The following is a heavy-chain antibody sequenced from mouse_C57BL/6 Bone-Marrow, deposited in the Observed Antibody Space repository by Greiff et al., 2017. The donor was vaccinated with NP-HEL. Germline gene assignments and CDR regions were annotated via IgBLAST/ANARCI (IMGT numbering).Heavy chain of an antibody. CDR2: IHPNSGST. J-gene: IGHJ3*01. D-gene: IGHD2-2*01. CDR1: GYTFTSYW. CDR3: ARGGEVYYGYVGTY. Sequence: QVQLQQPGAELVKPGASVKLSCKASGYTFTSYWMDWVKQRPGQGLEWIGMIHPNSGSTNYNEKFKSKATLTVDKSSSTAYMQLSSLTSEDSAVYYCARGGEVYYGYVGTYWGQGTLVTVSA. V-gene: IGHV1-64*01.